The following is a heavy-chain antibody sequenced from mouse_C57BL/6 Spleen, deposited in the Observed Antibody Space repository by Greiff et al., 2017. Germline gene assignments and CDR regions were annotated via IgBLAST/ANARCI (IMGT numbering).Heavy chain of an antibody. CDR3: ARDRDYGGRTGYFDV. Sequence: DVHLVESGGGLVKPGGSLKLSCAASGFTFSSYAMSWVRQTPEKRLEWVATISDGGSYTYYPDNVKGRFTISRDNAKNNLYLQMSHLKSEDTAMYYCARDRDYGGRTGYFDVWGTGTTVTVSS. J-gene: IGHJ1*03. CDR1: GFTFSSYA. D-gene: IGHD1-1*01. V-gene: IGHV5-4*01. CDR2: ISDGGSYT.